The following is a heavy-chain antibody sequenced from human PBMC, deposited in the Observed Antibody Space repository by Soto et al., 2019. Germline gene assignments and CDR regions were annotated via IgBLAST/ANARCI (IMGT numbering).Heavy chain of an antibody. V-gene: IGHV4-61*01. Sequence: SETLSLTCTVSGGSVSGGSYYWNWIRQPPGKGLEWIGYIYFSGRTNYNPSLKSRVTISIDTSKNQFSLKLTSVTAADTAVYYCARGFAYYSDSSPEKYFDYWGQGTQVTVSS. D-gene: IGHD3-22*01. CDR1: GGSVSGGSYY. CDR2: IYFSGRT. CDR3: ARGFAYYSDSSPEKYFDY. J-gene: IGHJ4*02.